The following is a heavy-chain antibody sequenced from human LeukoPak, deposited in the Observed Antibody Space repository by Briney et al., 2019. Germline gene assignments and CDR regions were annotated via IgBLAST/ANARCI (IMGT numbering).Heavy chain of an antibody. CDR1: GFVFSIYT. CDR2: ISGSGNGGSI. Sequence: TGGSLRLSCSASGFVFSIYTMYWVRQAPGKGPEYVSTISGSGNGGSIYYADSVKGRFTISRDDSKSILYLQMNGLRSEDTAVYYCVEDFGRVRGTPDSWGQGTLVTVSS. V-gene: IGHV3-64D*06. CDR3: VEDFGRVRGTPDS. D-gene: IGHD3-16*01. J-gene: IGHJ4*02.